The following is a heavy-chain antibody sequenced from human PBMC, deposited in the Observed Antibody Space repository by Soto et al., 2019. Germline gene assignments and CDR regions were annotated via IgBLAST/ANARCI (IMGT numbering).Heavy chain of an antibody. J-gene: IGHJ6*02. CDR2: IYYSGSA. CDR1: GGSISSYY. D-gene: IGHD3-10*01. Sequence: PSETLSLTCTVSGGSISSYYWSWIRQPPGKGMEWNGYIYYSGSAYYNPSLKSRVTISVDTSKIQFSLKLSSVTAADTAVYYCARELWFGKTAYYYGMDVWGQGTTVTSP. V-gene: IGHV4-59*12. CDR3: ARELWFGKTAYYYGMDV.